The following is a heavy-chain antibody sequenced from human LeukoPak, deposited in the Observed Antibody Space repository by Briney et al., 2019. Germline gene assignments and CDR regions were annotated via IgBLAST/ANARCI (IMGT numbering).Heavy chain of an antibody. Sequence: SETLSLTCTVSGGSISSYYWSWIRRPSGKGLEWIGYIYYSGSTNYNPSLKSRLNISVDTSKNQFSLNLSSVTAADTAVYYCARGGAIAATIYSYWGQGTLVTVSS. CDR3: ARGGAIAATIYSY. J-gene: IGHJ4*02. CDR1: GGSISSYY. V-gene: IGHV4-59*01. CDR2: IYYSGST. D-gene: IGHD5-12*01.